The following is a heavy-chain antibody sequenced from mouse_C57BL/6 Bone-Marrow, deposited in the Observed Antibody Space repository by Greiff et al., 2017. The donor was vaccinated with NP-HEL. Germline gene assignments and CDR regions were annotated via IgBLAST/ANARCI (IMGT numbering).Heavy chain of an antibody. CDR2: IDPSDSYT. D-gene: IGHD1-1*01. Sequence: QVQLKQPGAELVMPGASVKLSCKASGYTFTSYWMHWVKQRPGQGLEWIGEIDPSDSYTNYNQKFKGKSTLTVDKSSSTAYMQLSSLTSEDSAVYYCARTITTVVAHWYFVVWGTGTTVTVSS. CDR3: ARTITTVVAHWYFVV. CDR1: GYTFTSYW. V-gene: IGHV1-69*01. J-gene: IGHJ1*03.